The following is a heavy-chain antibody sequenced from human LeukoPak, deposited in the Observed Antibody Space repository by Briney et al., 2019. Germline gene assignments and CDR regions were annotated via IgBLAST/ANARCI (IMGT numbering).Heavy chain of an antibody. J-gene: IGHJ5*02. CDR1: GFTFSNYW. V-gene: IGHV3-74*01. Sequence: PGGSLRLSCAASGFTFSNYWMYWVRQAPGKGPVWVSRINNDGTSPDYAASVKGRFTISRDNAKNTLYLQMNSLRAEDTAVYYCARAYTDCSGGSCHYNWFDPWGQGTLVTVSP. CDR2: INNDGTSP. D-gene: IGHD2-15*01. CDR3: ARAYTDCSGGSCHYNWFDP.